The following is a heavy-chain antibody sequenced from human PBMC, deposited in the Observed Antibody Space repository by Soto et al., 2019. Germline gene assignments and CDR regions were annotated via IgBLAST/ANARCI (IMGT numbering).Heavy chain of an antibody. Sequence: GWSLRLSCAASGFTFSSYAMSWVRQAPGKGLEWVSAISGSGGSTYYADSVKGRFTISRDNSKDTLYLQMNSLRAEDTAVYYCARDGGYVDYWVPTNNWFDHWGQGTLVTVSS. J-gene: IGHJ5*02. CDR1: GFTFSSYA. CDR2: ISGSGGST. V-gene: IGHV3-23*01. CDR3: ARDGGYVDYWVPTNNWFDH. D-gene: IGHD4-17*01.